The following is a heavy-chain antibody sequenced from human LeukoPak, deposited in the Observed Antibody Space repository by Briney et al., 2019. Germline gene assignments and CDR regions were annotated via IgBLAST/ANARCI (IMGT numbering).Heavy chain of an antibody. V-gene: IGHV3-48*04. J-gene: IGHJ4*02. Sequence: PGGSLRLSCAASGFTFSSYSMSWIRQAPGKGLEWVSYISSSGSTIYYADSVKGRFTISRDNAKNSLYLQMNSLRAEDTAVYYCARDRGIAARPFDYWGQGTLVTVSS. CDR1: GFTFSSYS. CDR3: ARDRGIAARPFDY. D-gene: IGHD6-6*01. CDR2: ISSSGSTI.